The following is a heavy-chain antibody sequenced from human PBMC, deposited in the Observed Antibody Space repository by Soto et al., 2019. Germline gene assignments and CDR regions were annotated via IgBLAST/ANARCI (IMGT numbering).Heavy chain of an antibody. V-gene: IGHV3-11*01. CDR2: ISSSGSTI. CDR1: GFTFSDYY. D-gene: IGHD6-13*01. CDR3: ARGIAAAEGLDY. Sequence: PGGSLRRSCAASGFTFSDYYMSWLRKAPGKGLEWVSYISSSGSTIYYADSVKGQFTISRDNAKNSLYLQMNSLRAEDTAVDYCARGIAAAEGLDYWGQGTLVTVSS. J-gene: IGHJ4*02.